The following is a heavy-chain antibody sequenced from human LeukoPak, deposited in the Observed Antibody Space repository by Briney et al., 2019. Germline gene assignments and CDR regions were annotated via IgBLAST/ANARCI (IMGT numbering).Heavy chain of an antibody. Sequence: GGSLRLSCAASGFTFSSYGMHWVRQAPGKGLEWVAVIWYDGSNEYYADSVKGRFTISRDNSKNTLYLQMNSLRAEDTAVYYCAKGVGYSSGLYFDYWGQGTLVTVSS. CDR2: IWYDGSNE. CDR3: AKGVGYSSGLYFDY. V-gene: IGHV3-33*06. J-gene: IGHJ4*02. CDR1: GFTFSSYG. D-gene: IGHD6-19*01.